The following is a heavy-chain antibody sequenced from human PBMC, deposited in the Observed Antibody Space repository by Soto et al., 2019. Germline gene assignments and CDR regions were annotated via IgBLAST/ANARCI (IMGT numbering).Heavy chain of an antibody. CDR2: IWDDGSKK. CDR3: VTEGGNTGARSLDYFSY. D-gene: IGHD5-12*01. V-gene: IGHV3-33*01. Sequence: QVQLVESGGGVVQPGTSLRLSCAASGLNFRGYGFHWVRQAPGKGLDWVAVIWDDGSKKFYADSVKGRFTFSRDDSRNTRLLQIYSLRAEDTAMYFCVTEGGNTGARSLDYFSYWGQGTLVTVSS. J-gene: IGHJ4*02. CDR1: GLNFRGYG.